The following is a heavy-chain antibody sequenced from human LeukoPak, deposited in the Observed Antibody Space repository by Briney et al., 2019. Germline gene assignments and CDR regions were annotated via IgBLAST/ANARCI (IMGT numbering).Heavy chain of an antibody. CDR1: GVSISSSSYY. CDR2: IYYSGST. CDR3: ATATGMARYFDY. V-gene: IGHV4-39*01. D-gene: IGHD3-9*01. Sequence: PSETLSLTCTVSGVSISSSSYYWGWIRQPPGKGLEWIGSIYYSGSTYYNPSLKSRVTISVDTSKNQFSLKLSSVTAADTAVYYCATATGMARYFDYWGQGTLVTVSS. J-gene: IGHJ4*02.